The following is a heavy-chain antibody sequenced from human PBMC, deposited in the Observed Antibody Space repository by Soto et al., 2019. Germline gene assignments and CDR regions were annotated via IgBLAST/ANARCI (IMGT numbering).Heavy chain of an antibody. D-gene: IGHD6-13*01. V-gene: IGHV4-61*01. Sequence: SETLSLTCTVIGDSVSSNNYYWSWIRQRPGKGLEWIGYIHYSGTTSFFPSYNPSLRSRVTISEDTSKNQFSLKLLSVTTADTAVYFCAAGEASSRNLAPYYLDFWGQGTLVTVSS. CDR1: GDSVSSNNYY. J-gene: IGHJ4*02. CDR2: IHYSGTT. CDR3: AAGEASSRNLAPYYLDF.